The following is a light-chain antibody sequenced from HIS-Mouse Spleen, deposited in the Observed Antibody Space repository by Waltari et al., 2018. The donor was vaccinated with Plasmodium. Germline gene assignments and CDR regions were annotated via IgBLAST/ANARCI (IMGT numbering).Light chain of an antibody. CDR2: KAS. CDR1: QSISSR. V-gene: IGKV1-5*03. J-gene: IGKJ1*01. CDR3: QQYNSYSWT. Sequence: DIQMTQSPSTLSASVGDRVTITCRASQSISSRLAWYQQKPGKDPKLLIYKASSLESGVPSRFSGSGSGTEFTLTISSLQPDDFATYYCQQYNSYSWTFGQETKVEIK.